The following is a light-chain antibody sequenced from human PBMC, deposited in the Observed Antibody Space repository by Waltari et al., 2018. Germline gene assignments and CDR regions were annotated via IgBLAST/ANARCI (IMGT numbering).Light chain of an antibody. V-gene: IGKV3-20*01. Sequence: VILTQSPATLSLSPGERATLSCRASQSVSRDLAWYQQKPGQAPRLLIYSVSNRASGIPDRFSGSGSGTEFTLTISRLEHEDFAVFYCQKYSSAPHSFGQGTKVEIK. J-gene: IGKJ2*03. CDR3: QKYSSAPHS. CDR2: SVS. CDR1: QSVSRD.